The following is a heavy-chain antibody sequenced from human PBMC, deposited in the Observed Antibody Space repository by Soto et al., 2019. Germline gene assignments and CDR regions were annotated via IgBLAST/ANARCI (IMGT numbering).Heavy chain of an antibody. CDR2: ISGYNGNT. J-gene: IGHJ5*02. CDR1: GYTFASYG. CDR3: ARDGILGTTQGSWFDP. D-gene: IGHD1-26*01. V-gene: IGHV1-18*01. Sequence: ASVKVSCKASGYTFASYGINWVRQAPGQGLEWMGWISGYNGNTKYAQKFQGRVTVTTDTSTSTGYMELRSLRSDDTAVYYCARDGILGTTQGSWFDPWGQGTLVTVSS.